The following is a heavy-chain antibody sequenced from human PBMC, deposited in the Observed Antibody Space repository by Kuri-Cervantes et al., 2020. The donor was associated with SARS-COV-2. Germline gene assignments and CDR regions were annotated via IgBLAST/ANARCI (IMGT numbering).Heavy chain of an antibody. D-gene: IGHD3-22*01. V-gene: IGHV3-23*03. CDR3: AKDQDYYDSSGQFDY. J-gene: IGHJ4*02. Sequence: GGSLRLSCAASGFSFSNYAMSWVRQAPGRGLEWVAVVYSSDARTYYADSAKGRFSISRDNSKNTVYLQMNSLRVEDTAVYYCAKDQDYYDSSGQFDYWGQGTLVTVSS. CDR1: GFSFSNYA. CDR2: VYSSDART.